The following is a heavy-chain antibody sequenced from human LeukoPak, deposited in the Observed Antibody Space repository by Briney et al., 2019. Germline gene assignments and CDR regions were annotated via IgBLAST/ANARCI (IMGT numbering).Heavy chain of an antibody. Sequence: SETLSLTCAVSGGSFSGYYWSWIRQAPGKGLEWIGEINHSGSTKYNPSLVSRVIISVASTTNKISLKLSSVTAADTAVYYCARGRRFFRLLRGGYDYWGQGTLVTVSS. CDR3: ARGRRFFRLLRGGYDY. D-gene: IGHD2-15*01. CDR2: INHSGST. V-gene: IGHV4-34*01. J-gene: IGHJ4*02. CDR1: GGSFSGYY.